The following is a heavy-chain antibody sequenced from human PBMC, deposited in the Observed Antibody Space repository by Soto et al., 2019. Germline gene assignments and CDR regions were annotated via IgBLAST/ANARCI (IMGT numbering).Heavy chain of an antibody. CDR1: GYTFTTYG. CDR3: ARDEGSKDIVVVPAAHDAFDI. J-gene: IGHJ3*02. CDR2: ISAYNGNT. V-gene: IGHV1-18*01. Sequence: ASVKVSCQASGYTFTTYGSSWVRQGPGQRLERMGWISAYNGNTNYAQKLQGRVTMTTDTSTSTAYMELRSLRSDDTAVYYCARDEGSKDIVVVPAAHDAFDIWGQGTMVTVSS. D-gene: IGHD2-2*01.